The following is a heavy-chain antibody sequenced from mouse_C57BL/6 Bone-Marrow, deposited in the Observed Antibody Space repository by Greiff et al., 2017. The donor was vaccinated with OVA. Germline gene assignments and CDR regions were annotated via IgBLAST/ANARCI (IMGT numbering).Heavy chain of an antibody. CDR1: GFTFSSYA. CDR2: ISDGGSYT. CDR3: ARVYDYVWFAY. J-gene: IGHJ3*01. D-gene: IGHD2-4*01. Sequence: EVKLVESGGGLVKPGGSLKLSCAASGFTFSSYAMSWVRQTPEKRLEWVATISDGGSYTYYPDNVKGRFTISRDNAKNNLYLQMSHLKSEDTAMYYCARVYDYVWFAYWGQGTLVTVSA. V-gene: IGHV5-4*03.